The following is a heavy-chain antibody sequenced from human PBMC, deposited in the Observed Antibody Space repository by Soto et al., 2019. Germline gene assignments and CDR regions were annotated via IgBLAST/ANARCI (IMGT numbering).Heavy chain of an antibody. CDR3: AGIFKLNGGYYSALSY. CDR1: GLTFSSYS. Sequence: GSLRLSCAASGLTFSSYSMILVRQAPGKGLEWVSYISSSSSTIYYADSVKGRFTISRDNAKNSLYLQMNSLRDEDTAVYYCAGIFKLNGGYYSALSYRAQGTPLPVS. D-gene: IGHD3-22*01. J-gene: IGHJ4*01. CDR2: ISSSSSTI. V-gene: IGHV3-48*02.